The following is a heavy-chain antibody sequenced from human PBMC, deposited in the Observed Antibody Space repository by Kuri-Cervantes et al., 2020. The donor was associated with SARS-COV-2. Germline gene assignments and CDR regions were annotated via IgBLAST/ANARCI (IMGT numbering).Heavy chain of an antibody. V-gene: IGHV4-59*01. CDR2: IYYTGST. D-gene: IGHD2-15*01. J-gene: IGHJ4*02. CDR1: DGSIRSYY. CDR3: ARGWTDCSGGSCYDYFDY. Sequence: SEPLSLTCTVSDGSIRSYYWSWIRQPPGKGREWIGYIYYTGSTNYNPSLKSRVTLSVDTSKKQFSPKMSSVTAADTAVYCCARGWTDCSGGSCYDYFDYWGQGTLVTVSS.